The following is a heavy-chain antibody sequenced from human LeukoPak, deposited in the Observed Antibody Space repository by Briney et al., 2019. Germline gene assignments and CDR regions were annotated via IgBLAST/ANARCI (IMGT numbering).Heavy chain of an antibody. J-gene: IGHJ6*03. CDR2: MNPNRGNT. CDR1: GYTFTSYD. Sequence: ASVKVSFKASGYTFTSYDINWVRQATGQGLEWIGWMNPNRGNTGYAQKFQGRVTMTRNTSISTAYMELSSLRSEDTAVYYCARGPRFLEWLRYYYYMDVWGKGTTVTVSS. CDR3: ARGPRFLEWLRYYYYMDV. V-gene: IGHV1-8*01. D-gene: IGHD3-3*01.